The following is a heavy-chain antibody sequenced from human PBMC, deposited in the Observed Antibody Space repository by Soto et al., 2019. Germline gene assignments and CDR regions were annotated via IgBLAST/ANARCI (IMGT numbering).Heavy chain of an antibody. Sequence: GGSLRLSCAASGFTFSSYGMHWVRQAPGKGLEWVAVISYDGSNKYYADSVKGRFTISRDNSKNTLYLQMSSLRAEDTAVYYCAKDIVGATNYYYGMDVWGQGTTVTVSS. CDR2: ISYDGSNK. V-gene: IGHV3-30*18. CDR3: AKDIVGATNYYYGMDV. J-gene: IGHJ6*02. CDR1: GFTFSSYG. D-gene: IGHD1-26*01.